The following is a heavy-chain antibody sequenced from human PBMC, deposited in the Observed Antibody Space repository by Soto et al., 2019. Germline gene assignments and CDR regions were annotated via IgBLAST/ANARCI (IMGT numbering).Heavy chain of an antibody. D-gene: IGHD6-19*01. J-gene: IGHJ4*02. CDR2: IYHSGST. Sequence: KSSETLSLTCTVSSSPINSRYYWGWIRQTPGKGLEWVASIYHSGSTHYNQSLKSRAAISVDTSNNQFSLRLSSVTAADTAIYYCARNTSGRNFDDWGQGTQVTVSS. CDR3: ARNTSGRNFDD. V-gene: IGHV4-38-2*02. CDR1: SSPINSRYY.